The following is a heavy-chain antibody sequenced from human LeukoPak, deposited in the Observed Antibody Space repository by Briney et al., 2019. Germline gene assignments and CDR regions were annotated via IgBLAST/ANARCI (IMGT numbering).Heavy chain of an antibody. D-gene: IGHD2-2*01. J-gene: IGHJ4*02. CDR3: ARGYCSSTSCPGDY. Sequence: GGSLRLSCAASGFTFSSYAMSWVRQAPGKGLEWVSYISSSSSTIYYADSVKGRFTISRDNAKNSLYLQMNSLRAEDTAVYYCARGYCSSTSCPGDYWGQGTLVTVSS. CDR2: ISSSSSTI. V-gene: IGHV3-48*01. CDR1: GFTFSSYA.